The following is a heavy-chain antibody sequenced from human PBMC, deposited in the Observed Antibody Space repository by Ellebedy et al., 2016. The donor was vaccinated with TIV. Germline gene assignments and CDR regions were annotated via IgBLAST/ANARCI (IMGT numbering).Heavy chain of an antibody. CDR2: IHYSGST. Sequence: MPSETLSLTCTVSGGSISGYYWSWIRQPPGKGLEWVAYIHYSGSTHYNPSLKSRVTISADTSKNHFSLKLSSVTAADTAVYYCARYALGELLAAFDIWGQGTLVTVSS. D-gene: IGHD3-16*01. J-gene: IGHJ3*02. V-gene: IGHV4-59*01. CDR3: ARYALGELLAAFDI. CDR1: GGSISGYY.